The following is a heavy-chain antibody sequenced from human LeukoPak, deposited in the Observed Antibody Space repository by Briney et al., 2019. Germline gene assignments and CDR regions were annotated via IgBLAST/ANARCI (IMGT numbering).Heavy chain of an antibody. Sequence: FISYDGINKYYADSVKGRFTISRHNSKTTLYLQMNSLRAEDTAVYYCAKDRGPVTVIFDYWGQGTLVTVSS. CDR2: ISYDGINK. CDR3: AKDRGPVTVIFDY. V-gene: IGHV3-30*18. D-gene: IGHD4-17*01. J-gene: IGHJ4*02.